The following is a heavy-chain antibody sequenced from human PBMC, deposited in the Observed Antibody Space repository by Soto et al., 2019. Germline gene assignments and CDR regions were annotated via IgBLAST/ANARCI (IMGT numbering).Heavy chain of an antibody. Sequence: QVQLVQSGAEVKKPGSSVKVSCKASGGTFSSYAISWVRQAPGQGLEWMGGIIPIFGTANYAQKFQGRVTITADESTSTDYMELSSLRSEDTAVYYCARDGAVAHNYGMDVWGQGTTVTVSS. V-gene: IGHV1-69*01. CDR1: GGTFSSYA. CDR3: ARDGAVAHNYGMDV. J-gene: IGHJ6*02. D-gene: IGHD6-19*01. CDR2: IIPIFGTA.